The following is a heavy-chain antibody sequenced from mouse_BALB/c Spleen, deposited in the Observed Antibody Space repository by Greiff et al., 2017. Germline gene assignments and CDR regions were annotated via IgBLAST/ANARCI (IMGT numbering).Heavy chain of an antibody. J-gene: IGHJ4*01. CDR1: GDSITSGY. CDR3: ARYLYYGSSLYYAMDY. Sequence: DVKLQESGPSLVKPSQTLSLTCSVTGDSITSGYWNWIRKFPGNKLEYMGYISYSGSTYYNPSLKSRISITRDTSKNQYYLQLNSVTTEDTATYYCARYLYYGSSLYYAMDYWGQGTSVTVSS. D-gene: IGHD1-1*01. CDR2: ISYSGST. V-gene: IGHV3-8*02.